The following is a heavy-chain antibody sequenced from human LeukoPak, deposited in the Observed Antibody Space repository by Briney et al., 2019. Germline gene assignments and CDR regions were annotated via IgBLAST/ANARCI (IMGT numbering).Heavy chain of an antibody. D-gene: IGHD3-9*01. CDR1: GYSFTSYW. CDR3: ARAPYDILTGYHNWFDP. Sequence: GESLKISCKGSGYSFTSYWIGWVRQMPGKGLEWMGIIYPGDSDTRYSPSFQGQVTISADKSISTAYLQWSSLKASDTAMYYCARAPYDILTGYHNWFDPWGQGTLVTVSS. CDR2: IYPGDSDT. V-gene: IGHV5-51*01. J-gene: IGHJ5*02.